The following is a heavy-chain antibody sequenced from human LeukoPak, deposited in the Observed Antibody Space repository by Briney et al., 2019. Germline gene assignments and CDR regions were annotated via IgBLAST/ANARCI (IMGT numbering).Heavy chain of an antibody. J-gene: IGHJ6*03. V-gene: IGHV4-39*07. CDR3: ARDGVGQQLVGRKYYYYYMDV. D-gene: IGHD6-13*01. CDR2: IYYSGNT. Sequence: SETLSLTCTVSGGSITSSNNYWGWIRQPPGKGLEWIGTIYYSGNTYYNPSLKSRVSISADTSENQFSLRLSSVTAADTAVYYCARDGVGQQLVGRKYYYYYMDVWGKGTTVTISS. CDR1: GGSITSSNNY.